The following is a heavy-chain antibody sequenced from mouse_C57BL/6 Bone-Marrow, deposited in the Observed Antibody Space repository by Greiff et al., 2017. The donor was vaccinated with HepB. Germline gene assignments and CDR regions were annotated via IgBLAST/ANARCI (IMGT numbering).Heavy chain of an antibody. D-gene: IGHD2-1*01. CDR2: INPNIGCT. V-gene: IGHV1-26*01. CDR3: ARHGNYRYIDV. CDR1: GYSFTDYY. J-gene: IGHJ1*03. Sequence: QLLHSGPELVKPSDSVKITCKASGYSFTDYYLNWVKLSHGKRLEWIGDINPNIGCTSYNQKLKGKATLTVDKSSSTAYMELRILTSEDSAVYYCARHGNYRYIDVWGTGTTVTVSS.